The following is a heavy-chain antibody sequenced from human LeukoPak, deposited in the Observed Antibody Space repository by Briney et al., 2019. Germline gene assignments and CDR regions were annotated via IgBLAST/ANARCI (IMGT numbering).Heavy chain of an antibody. D-gene: IGHD2-2*01. CDR3: AKDIVVVPAAGDWFDP. CDR2: ISGSGGST. CDR1: GFTFSSYA. V-gene: IGHV3-23*01. Sequence: GGSLRLSCVASGFTFSSYAMSWVRQAPGKGLEWVSAISGSGGSTYYADSVRGRFTISRDNSKNTLYLQMNSLRAEDTAVYYCAKDIVVVPAAGDWFDPWGQGTLVTVSS. J-gene: IGHJ5*02.